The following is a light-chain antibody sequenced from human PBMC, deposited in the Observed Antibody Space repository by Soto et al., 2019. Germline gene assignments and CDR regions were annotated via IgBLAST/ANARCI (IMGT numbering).Light chain of an antibody. CDR1: QSVSSTF. J-gene: IGKJ4*01. V-gene: IGKV3-20*01. CDR3: QHYVTSPLT. CDR2: ATS. Sequence: EIVLTQSPGTLCLSPGERATLSCRASQSVSSTFLAWYQQKPGQAPRLLIYATSSRATGIPDRFSGSGSGTDFTLTISRLEPEDFAVYFCQHYVTSPLTFGGGTKVDSK.